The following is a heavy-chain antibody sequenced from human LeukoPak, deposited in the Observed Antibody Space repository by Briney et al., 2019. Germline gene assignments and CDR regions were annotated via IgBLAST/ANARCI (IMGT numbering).Heavy chain of an antibody. Sequence: GGSLRLSCAASGFTFSTYGMLWVRQAPGQGPEWVALIRYDGSNKYYADSVKGRFTISRDNSKNTLYLQMNSLRAEDTAVYYCGKGSYAYYYYYYGMDVWGQGTTVTVSS. CDR3: GKGSYAYYYYYYGMDV. J-gene: IGHJ6*02. D-gene: IGHD1-26*01. CDR2: IRYDGSNK. V-gene: IGHV3-30*02. CDR1: GFTFSTYG.